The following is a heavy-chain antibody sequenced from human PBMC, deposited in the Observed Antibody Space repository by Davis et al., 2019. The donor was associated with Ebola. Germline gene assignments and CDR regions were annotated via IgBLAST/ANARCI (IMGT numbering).Heavy chain of an antibody. D-gene: IGHD4/OR15-4a*01. CDR2: IYYTGST. CDR3: ARGWDYGEGRIFDY. J-gene: IGHJ4*02. Sequence: SETLSLTCTVSGGSINYHYWSCIRQPPGTLLECIGYIYYTGSTKYNPSLKSRVTISVDTSKSQFSLKLNSVTAADTAVYYCARGWDYGEGRIFDYWGQGKLVTVSA. V-gene: IGHV4-59*11. CDR1: GGSINYHY.